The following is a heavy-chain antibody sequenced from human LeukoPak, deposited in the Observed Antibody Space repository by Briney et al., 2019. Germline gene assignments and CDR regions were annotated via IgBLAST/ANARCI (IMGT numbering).Heavy chain of an antibody. J-gene: IGHJ4*02. CDR2: ISGSDGST. V-gene: IGHV3-23*01. Sequence: PGGSLRLSCAASGFTFRSYAMSWVRQAPGKGLEWVSAISGSDGSTYYADSVKGRFTISRDNSKNTLYLQMNSLRAEDTAVYYCAKGRRGDSYGIFDYWGQGTLVTVSS. CDR1: GFTFRSYA. D-gene: IGHD5-18*01. CDR3: AKGRRGDSYGIFDY.